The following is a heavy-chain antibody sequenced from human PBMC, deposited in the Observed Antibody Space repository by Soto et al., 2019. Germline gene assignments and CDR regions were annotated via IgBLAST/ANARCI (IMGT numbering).Heavy chain of an antibody. CDR3: ARGRAYYDFWSGPRSYYYYYMDV. V-gene: IGHV1-8*01. D-gene: IGHD3-3*01. CDR1: GCTFTGYD. Sequence: DSVKASCRASGCTFTGYDINWVRQATEQGLEWMGWMSPNSDNTGYAQKFQGRVTMTRNTSISTAYMELSSLRSEDTAVYYCARGRAYYDFWSGPRSYYYYYMDVWGKGTTVTVSS. CDR2: MSPNSDNT. J-gene: IGHJ6*03.